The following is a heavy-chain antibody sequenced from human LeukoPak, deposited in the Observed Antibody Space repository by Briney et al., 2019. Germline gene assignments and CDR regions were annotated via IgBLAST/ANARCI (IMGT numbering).Heavy chain of an antibody. V-gene: IGHV4-34*01. CDR2: INHSGST. Sequence: SETLSLTCAVYGGSFSGYYWSWIRQPPGKGLEWIGEINHSGSTNYNPSLKSRVTISVDTSKNQLSLKLSSVTAADTAVYYCARGPLSITIFGVVPPRFDPWGQGTLVTVSS. J-gene: IGHJ5*02. CDR1: GGSFSGYY. D-gene: IGHD3-3*01. CDR3: ARGPLSITIFGVVPPRFDP.